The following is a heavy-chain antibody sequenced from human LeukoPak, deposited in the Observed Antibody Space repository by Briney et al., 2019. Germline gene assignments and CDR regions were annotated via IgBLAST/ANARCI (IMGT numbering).Heavy chain of an antibody. D-gene: IGHD6-13*01. CDR3: ARPYIAAAGIFDY. CDR2: IYYSGST. J-gene: IGHJ4*02. V-gene: IGHV4-39*01. Sequence: SETLSLTCTVSGGSISSSSYYWGWIRQPPGKELEWIGSIYYSGSTYYNPSLKSRVTISVDTSKNQFSLKLSSVTAADTAVYYCARPYIAAAGIFDYWGQGTLVTVSS. CDR1: GGSISSSSYY.